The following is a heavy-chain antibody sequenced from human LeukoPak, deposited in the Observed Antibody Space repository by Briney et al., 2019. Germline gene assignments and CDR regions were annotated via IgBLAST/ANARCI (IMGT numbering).Heavy chain of an antibody. CDR3: TRGDRAAVAIDY. D-gene: IGHD6-13*01. Sequence: ASVKVSCKASGYPFTGYYLHWIRQAPGQGLEYMGRINPNNGGTNYAQKFQGRVTLTRNTSIRTAYMELTSLRSEDTAVYYCTRGDRAAVAIDYWGQGTLVTVSS. J-gene: IGHJ4*02. V-gene: IGHV1-2*06. CDR2: INPNNGGT. CDR1: GYPFTGYY.